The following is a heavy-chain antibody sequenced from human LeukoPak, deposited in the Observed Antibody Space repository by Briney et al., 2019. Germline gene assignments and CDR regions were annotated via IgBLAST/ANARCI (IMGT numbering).Heavy chain of an antibody. D-gene: IGHD6-13*01. CDR1: GFTFSSYA. CDR3: ARDGIAAAVFDY. V-gene: IGHV3-30-3*01. J-gene: IGHJ4*02. Sequence: GRSLRLSCAASGFTFSSYAMHWVRQAPGKGLEWVAVISYDGSNKYYADSVKGRFTISRDNSKNTLYLQMNSLRAEDTAVYYCARDGIAAAVFDYLGQGTLVTVSS. CDR2: ISYDGSNK.